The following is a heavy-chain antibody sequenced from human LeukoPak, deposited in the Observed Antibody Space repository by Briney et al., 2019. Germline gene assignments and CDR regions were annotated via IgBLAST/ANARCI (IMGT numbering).Heavy chain of an antibody. D-gene: IGHD7-27*01. CDR2: IYDTGST. CDR3: ARGSNWGDY. CDR1: GGSIGRYY. J-gene: IGHJ4*02. Sequence: SETLSLTCTVSGGSIGRYYWSWIRRPPGKGLEWIGYIYDTGSTNYNPSLKSRVTISVDTSKNQFPLKLSSVTAADTAVYYCARGSNWGDYWGQGTLVTVSS. V-gene: IGHV4-59*12.